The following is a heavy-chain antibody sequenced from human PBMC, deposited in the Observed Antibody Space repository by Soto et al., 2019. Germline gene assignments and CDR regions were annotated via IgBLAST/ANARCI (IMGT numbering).Heavy chain of an antibody. CDR1: GFTFSSYS. V-gene: IGHV3-48*04. CDR3: ARDRCSSPSCYAYYYYGIDV. D-gene: IGHD2-2*01. J-gene: IGHJ6*02. CDR2: ISSSSSTI. Sequence: GGSLRLSCAASGFTFSSYSMNWVRQAPGKGLEWVSYISSSSSTIYYADSVKGRFTISRDNAKNSLYLQMNSLRAEDTAVYYCARDRCSSPSCYAYYYYGIDVWGQGTTVTVSS.